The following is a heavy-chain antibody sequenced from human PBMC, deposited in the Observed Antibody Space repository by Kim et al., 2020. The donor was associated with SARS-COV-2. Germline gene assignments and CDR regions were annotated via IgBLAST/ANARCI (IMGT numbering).Heavy chain of an antibody. J-gene: IGHJ4*01. D-gene: IGHD1-1*01. Sequence: SETLSLTCGVYGGSFSNYYWSWIRQSPRKGLEWIGEINDSGSTKYNPSLKSRVTISVDTSKNQFSLKQRSVTAADTAGYYCARAPIVIVTTVRLFDSWG. CDR1: GGSFSNYY. CDR3: ARAPIVIVTTVRLFDS. V-gene: IGHV4-34*01. CDR2: INDSGST.